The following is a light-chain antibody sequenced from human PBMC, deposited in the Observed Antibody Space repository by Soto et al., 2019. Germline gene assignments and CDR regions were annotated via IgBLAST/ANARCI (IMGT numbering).Light chain of an antibody. CDR1: QSVSSN. CDR2: GAS. J-gene: IGKJ5*01. CDR3: QQHNNWPPIT. Sequence: EIVMSQSPATLSVSPRERTTLSCRASQSVSSNLAWYQQKPGQAPRLLIYGASTRATGIPARFSGSGSGTEFTLTISSLQSEDFAVYYCQQHNNWPPITFGQGTRLEVK. V-gene: IGKV3-15*01.